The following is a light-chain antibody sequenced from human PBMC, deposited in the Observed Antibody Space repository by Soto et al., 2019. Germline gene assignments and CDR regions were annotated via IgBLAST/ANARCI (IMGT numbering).Light chain of an antibody. J-gene: IGKJ1*01. CDR2: DAS. V-gene: IGKV1-5*01. CDR3: QHYNSYSEA. CDR1: QSISSR. Sequence: DIPMTQSPSTLSASVGDMVTITCRASQSISSRLAWYRQKPGKAPKFLVYDASNLESGIPSRFSGSGSGTEFTLTISSLQPDDFATYYCQHYNSYSEAFGQGTKVDIK.